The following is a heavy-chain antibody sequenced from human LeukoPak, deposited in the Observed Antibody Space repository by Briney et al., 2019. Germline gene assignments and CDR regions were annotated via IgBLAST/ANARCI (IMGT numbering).Heavy chain of an antibody. CDR3: AKAVGYLDAFDI. D-gene: IGHD4-23*01. CDR1: GFTFSSYW. CDR2: ISGSGGTT. J-gene: IGHJ3*02. Sequence: PGGSLRLSCAASGFTFSSYWMNWVRQAPGKGLEWVSGISGSGGTTYYADSVKGRFTISRDNSKNTLYLQMNSLRAEDTAVYYCAKAVGYLDAFDIWGQGTLVTVSS. V-gene: IGHV3-23*01.